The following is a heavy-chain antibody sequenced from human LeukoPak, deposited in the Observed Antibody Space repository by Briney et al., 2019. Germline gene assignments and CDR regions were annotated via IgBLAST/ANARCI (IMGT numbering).Heavy chain of an antibody. CDR3: ATGYYEPFAT. CDR2: ISDTGKT. J-gene: IGHJ5*02. CDR1: GASLSSYY. D-gene: IGHD3-22*01. Sequence: SETLSLTCNVSGASLSSYYWDWLRQSPGRGLAWIGYISDTGKTDSNPSLKSRVTISLATSKNQFSLRLTSVTAADSAVYFCATGYYEPFATWGPGIMVSVSS. V-gene: IGHV4-59*01.